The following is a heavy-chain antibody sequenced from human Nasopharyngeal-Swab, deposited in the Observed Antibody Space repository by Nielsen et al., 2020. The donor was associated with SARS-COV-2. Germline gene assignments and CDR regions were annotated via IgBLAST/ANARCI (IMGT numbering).Heavy chain of an antibody. CDR2: ISGTSTYI. CDR3: ARDLVSSWRAIGNWYFDL. D-gene: IGHD6-13*01. V-gene: IGHV3-21*01. J-gene: IGHJ2*01. Sequence: GESLKISCTASGFTFSTYSMNWVRQAPGKGLEWVSSISGTSTYIYYADSVKGRFTVSRDNARNSLYLQMNSLTGDDTAVYYCARDLVSSWRAIGNWYFDLWGRGTLVIVSS. CDR1: GFTFSTYS.